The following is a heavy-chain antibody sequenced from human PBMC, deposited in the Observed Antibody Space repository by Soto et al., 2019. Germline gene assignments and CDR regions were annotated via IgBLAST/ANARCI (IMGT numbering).Heavy chain of an antibody. CDR2: ISGGGSNT. D-gene: IGHD4-4*01. CDR3: AKDSNKYSSSLRGRYFDY. J-gene: IGHJ4*02. V-gene: IGHV3-23*01. Sequence: PGGSLRLSCAASGFPFSSYVMSWVRQAPGKGLEWVSGISGGGSNTFYADSVKGRFTISGDNSKNTLLLQMNSLGAEDTAVYYCAKDSNKYSSSLRGRYFDYWGQGIGVTVSS. CDR1: GFPFSSYV.